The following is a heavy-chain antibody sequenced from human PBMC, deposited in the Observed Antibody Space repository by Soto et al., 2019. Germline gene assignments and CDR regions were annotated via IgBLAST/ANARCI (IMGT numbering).Heavy chain of an antibody. CDR1: GFTFSSYA. Sequence: GGSLRLSCAASGFTFSSYAMSWVRQAPGKGLEWVSAISGSGGSTYYADSVKGRFTISRVNSKNTLYLQMNSLRAEDTAVYYCAKGSRYCSGGSCETVYYYYMDVWGKGTTVTVSS. CDR3: AKGSRYCSGGSCETVYYYYMDV. V-gene: IGHV3-23*01. CDR2: ISGSGGST. J-gene: IGHJ6*03. D-gene: IGHD2-15*01.